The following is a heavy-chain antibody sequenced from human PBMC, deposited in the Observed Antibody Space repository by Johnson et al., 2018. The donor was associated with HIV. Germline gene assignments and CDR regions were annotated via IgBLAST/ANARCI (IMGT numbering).Heavy chain of an antibody. CDR1: GFTFSSYA. CDR3: AKDIAAAGTDAFDI. J-gene: IGHJ3*02. Sequence: VQLVESGGGVVQPGRSLRLSCAASGFTFSSYAMHWVRQAPGKGLEWVAVISYDGSNKYYADSVKGRFTISRDNAKNSLYLQMNSLRAEDTALYYCAKDIAAAGTDAFDIWGQGTMVTVSS. CDR2: ISYDGSNK. V-gene: IGHV3-30-3*01. D-gene: IGHD6-13*01.